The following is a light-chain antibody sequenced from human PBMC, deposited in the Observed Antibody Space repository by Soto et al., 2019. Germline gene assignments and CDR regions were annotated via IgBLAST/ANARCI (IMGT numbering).Light chain of an antibody. Sequence: EIALTQSPATLSLSPGERATLSCRARQSVSSYLAWYQQKPGQAPRLLIYDASNRATGIPARFSGSGSGTDFTLTISSLEPEDFAVYYCQQRSNWPWTFGQGTKVDIK. V-gene: IGKV3-11*01. CDR3: QQRSNWPWT. CDR1: QSVSSY. J-gene: IGKJ1*01. CDR2: DAS.